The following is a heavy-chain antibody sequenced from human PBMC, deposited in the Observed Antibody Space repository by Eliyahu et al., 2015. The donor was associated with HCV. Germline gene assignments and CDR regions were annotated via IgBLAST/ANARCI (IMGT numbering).Heavy chain of an antibody. J-gene: IGHJ4*02. CDR2: IKQDGSEK. D-gene: IGHD3-10*01. CDR1: GXXFSAXW. Sequence: EVKLLESGGGLVQPGGSLXLSCATSGXXFSAXWLDWVRQAPGKGLEWVANIKQDGSEKTYVDSVEGRFTISRDNAKDSVFLELNSLRVEDTAIYYCARGRRFWYGTGSDYYLDTWGQGTLVTVSS. V-gene: IGHV3-7*01. CDR3: ARGRRFWYGTGSDYYLDT.